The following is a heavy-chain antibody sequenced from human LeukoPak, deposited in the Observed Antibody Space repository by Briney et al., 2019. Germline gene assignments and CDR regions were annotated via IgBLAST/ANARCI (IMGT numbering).Heavy chain of an antibody. CDR1: GFTFSSYA. D-gene: IGHD3-9*01. V-gene: IGHV3-30*04. CDR3: ARILTGHFGPLEY. J-gene: IGHJ4*02. CDR2: ISYDGSNK. Sequence: GGSLRLSCAASGFTFSSYAMHWVRQAPGKGLEWVAVISYDGSNKYYADSVKGRFTISRDNSKNTLYLQMNSLRTDDTAVYCCARILTGHFGPLEYWGLGTLVTVSS.